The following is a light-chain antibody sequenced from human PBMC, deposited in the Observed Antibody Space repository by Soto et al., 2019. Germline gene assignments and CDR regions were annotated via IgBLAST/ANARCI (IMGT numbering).Light chain of an antibody. J-gene: IGKJ1*01. CDR3: QQCNNWPRT. CDR2: NAL. V-gene: IGKV3-15*01. CDR1: QSVSTN. Sequence: EIVMTQSPATLSVSPGEIATLSFSASQSVSTNLAWYQQKPGQAPRLLIYNALTRATGIPARFSGSGSGTEFTLTISSLQSEDFAFYYCQQCNNWPRTFGQGTKVDIK.